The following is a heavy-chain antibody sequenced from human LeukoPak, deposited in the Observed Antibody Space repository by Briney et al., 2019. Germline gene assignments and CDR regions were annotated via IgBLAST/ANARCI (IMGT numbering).Heavy chain of an antibody. V-gene: IGHV3-23*01. CDR3: AKGYYYDSSED. CDR1: GFTFSSYA. D-gene: IGHD3-22*01. J-gene: IGHJ4*02. CDR2: ISGSGGST. Sequence: GGSLRLSCGASGFTFSSYAMTWVRQAPGKGLEWVSAISGSGGSTYYADSVRGRFTISRDNSKNTLYLQMNSLRAEDTAVYYCAKGYYYDSSEDWGQGTLFTVSS.